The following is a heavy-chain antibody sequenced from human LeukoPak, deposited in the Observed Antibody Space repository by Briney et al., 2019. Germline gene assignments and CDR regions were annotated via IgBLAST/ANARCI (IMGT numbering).Heavy chain of an antibody. CDR2: IDPNTGDS. Sequence: DGPVKVSCKASEYTFTGYYIHWVRQAPGQGLEWMGWIDPNTGDSNYVQKFQGRVTMTRDTSISTAYMELSRLRSDDTAFYYCARAITIFFDPWGQGTLVTVSS. CDR1: EYTFTGYY. V-gene: IGHV1-2*02. D-gene: IGHD3-9*01. J-gene: IGHJ5*02. CDR3: ARAITIFFDP.